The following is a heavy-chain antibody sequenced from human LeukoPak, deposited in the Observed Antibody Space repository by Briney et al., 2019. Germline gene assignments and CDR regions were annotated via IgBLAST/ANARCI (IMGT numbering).Heavy chain of an antibody. J-gene: IGHJ4*02. CDR1: GYSISSGYY. D-gene: IGHD6-19*01. V-gene: IGHV4-38-2*01. CDR2: IYHSGST. CDR3: AGRLIAVADPFDY. Sequence: SETLSLTCADSGYSISSGYYWGWIRQPPGKGLEWIGSIYHSGSTYYNPSLKSRVTISVDTSKNQFSLKLSSVTAADTAVYYCAGRLIAVADPFDYWGQGTLVTVSS.